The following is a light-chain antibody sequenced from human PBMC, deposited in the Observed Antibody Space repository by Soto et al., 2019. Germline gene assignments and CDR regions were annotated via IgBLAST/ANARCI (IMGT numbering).Light chain of an antibody. Sequence: QSALTQPPSASGSPGQSVTISCTGTSSDVGKYDYVSWYQHHPGKAPKLIIYEVTHRPAGVSGRFSASKSGNTASLTITGLQAEDEADYYCNSFRVNRLYVFGTGTKLTVL. CDR3: NSFRVNRLYV. J-gene: IGLJ1*01. CDR1: SSDVGKYDY. CDR2: EVT. V-gene: IGLV2-8*01.